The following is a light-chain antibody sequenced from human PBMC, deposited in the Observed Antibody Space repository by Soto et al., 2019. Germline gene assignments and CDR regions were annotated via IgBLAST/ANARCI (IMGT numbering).Light chain of an antibody. J-gene: IGKJ1*01. Sequence: ETVITQSPCTLSVSPGERATLSCRASQSISTNLAWYQQKPGQAPRLLIYGASTRATDIPARFSGSGSGTEFTLTISSLQSEDFAVYYCQQYSNWRWTFGQGTKVDIK. CDR1: QSISTN. CDR2: GAS. CDR3: QQYSNWRWT. V-gene: IGKV3-15*01.